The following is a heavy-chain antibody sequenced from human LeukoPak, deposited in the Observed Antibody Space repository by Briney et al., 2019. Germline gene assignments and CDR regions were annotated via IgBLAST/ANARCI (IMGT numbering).Heavy chain of an antibody. D-gene: IGHD3-10*01. V-gene: IGHV4-59*01. CDR2: IYYSGST. CDR3: ARDRVLWFGEPFDP. Sequence: SETLFLTCTVSGGSISSYYWSWIRQPPGKGLEWIGYIYYSGSTNYNPSLKSRVTISVDTSKNQFSLKLSSVTAADTAVCYCARDRVLWFGEPFDPWGQGTLVTVSS. J-gene: IGHJ5*02. CDR1: GGSISSYY.